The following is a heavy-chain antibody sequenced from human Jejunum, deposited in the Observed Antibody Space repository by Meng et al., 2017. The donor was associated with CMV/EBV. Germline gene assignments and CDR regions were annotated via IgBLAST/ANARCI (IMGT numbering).Heavy chain of an antibody. J-gene: IGHJ5*02. D-gene: IGHD3-16*01. Sequence: LTCSVSGGCSSGYYWSWIRHPQGKGLEWVGYISYTGGTNNNPSLESRASIALDRSKSQISRELTSVTAADTAVYYCARVGGRFDPWGQGTLVTVSS. CDR1: GGCSSGYY. V-gene: IGHV4-59*01. CDR3: ARVGGRFDP. CDR2: ISYTGGT.